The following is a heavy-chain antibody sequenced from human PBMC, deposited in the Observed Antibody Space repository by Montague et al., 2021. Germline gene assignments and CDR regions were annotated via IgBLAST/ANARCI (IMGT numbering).Heavy chain of an antibody. V-gene: IGHV4-38-2*02. J-gene: IGHJ4*02. CDR3: ARDREAAPFDY. CDR2: IFHNGGT. D-gene: IGHD1-26*01. CDR1: GYSISGGYY. Sequence: SETLSLTCTVSGYSISGGYYWGWILQPPGKRLEWFGGIFHNGGTYYNQSLKSRVTISVDTSKNQFSLKLTSVTAADTALYYCARDREAAPFDYWCQATLVTVSS.